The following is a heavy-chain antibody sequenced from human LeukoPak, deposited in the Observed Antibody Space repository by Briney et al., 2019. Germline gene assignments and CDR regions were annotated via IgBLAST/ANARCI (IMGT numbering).Heavy chain of an antibody. CDR3: SGGRDIAVAGPGGYFDY. D-gene: IGHD6-19*01. CDR1: GFIFSDYH. J-gene: IGHJ4*02. Sequence: GGSLRLSCAPSGFIFSDYHTSWIRQAPGERRGWVSYIIPGVDEVYFADSGKGRFTISRANAKNSLFLQMSSLTAEDTAVYSCSGGRDIAVAGPGGYFDYWGQGALVTVSS. V-gene: IGHV3-11*01. CDR2: IIPGVDEV.